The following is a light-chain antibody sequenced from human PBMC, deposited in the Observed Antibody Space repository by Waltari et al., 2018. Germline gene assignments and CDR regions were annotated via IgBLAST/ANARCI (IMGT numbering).Light chain of an antibody. J-gene: IGLJ1*01. CDR3: SSYADSYSYV. V-gene: IGLV2-11*01. CDR2: DVN. Sequence: QSALTQPRSVSGSPGQSVTISCTGTSSDVGGYNYVCWYQHHPGNAPKLIIYDVNKRPSGVPDRFSGSKSGNTASLTISGLQAEDEADYYCSSYADSYSYVFGSGTDVTVL. CDR1: SSDVGGYNY.